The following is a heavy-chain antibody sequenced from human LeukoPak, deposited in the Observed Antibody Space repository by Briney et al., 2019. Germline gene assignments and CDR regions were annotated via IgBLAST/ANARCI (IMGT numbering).Heavy chain of an antibody. D-gene: IGHD3-10*01. Sequence: PGGSLRLSCAASGFTLRGYGMSWVRQAPGKGLEWVSGINWNGGSTGYADSVKGRFAISRDNAKNSLYLQMNSLRAEDTALYYCTTDSLQYYYGSGSYLAPLDYWGQGTLVTVSS. V-gene: IGHV3-20*04. CDR3: TTDSLQYYYGSGSYLAPLDY. CDR2: INWNGGST. J-gene: IGHJ4*02. CDR1: GFTLRGYG.